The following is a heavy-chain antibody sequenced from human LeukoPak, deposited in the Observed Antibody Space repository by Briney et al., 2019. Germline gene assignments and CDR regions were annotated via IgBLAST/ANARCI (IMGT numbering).Heavy chain of an antibody. J-gene: IGHJ5*02. V-gene: IGHV4-4*09. D-gene: IGHD6-6*01. CDR2: IYTSGST. CDR3: ARHQYYSSSSRRFDP. CDR1: GGSISSYY. Sequence: SETLSLTCTVSGGSISSYYWSWVRRPPGKGLEWIGNIYTSGSTNYNPSLKSRVTISVDASKNQFSLKLSAVTAADTAVYYCARHQYYSSSSRRFDPWGHGTLVTGYS.